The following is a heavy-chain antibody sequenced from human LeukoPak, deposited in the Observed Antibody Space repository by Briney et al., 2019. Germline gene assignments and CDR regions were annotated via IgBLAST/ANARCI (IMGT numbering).Heavy chain of an antibody. CDR2: IDPSGGTI. D-gene: IGHD1/OR15-1a*01. Sequence: GGSLRLSCAASGFTFSGYCMNWVRQAPGKGLEWVSYIDPSGGTIYYSNSVKGRFTVYRDNVKNLLYLQMNSLSADDTGLYYCAREGDTTGASGTEFDYWGQGAPVTVSS. CDR1: GFTFSGYC. V-gene: IGHV3-48*01. CDR3: AREGDTTGASGTEFDY. J-gene: IGHJ4*02.